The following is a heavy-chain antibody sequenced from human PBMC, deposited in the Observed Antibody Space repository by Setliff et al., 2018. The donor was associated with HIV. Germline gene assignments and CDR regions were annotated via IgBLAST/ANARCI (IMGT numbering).Heavy chain of an antibody. D-gene: IGHD2-2*03. Sequence: GASVKVSCKASGYSFTSSGVSWVRQAPGQGLEWMGWINIRNGNTNYAQKFQGRVTMTTDTSTSTAYMGLRSLRSDDTAVYYCAKVDNGHCDSTSCRDFDYWGRGTLVTVSS. J-gene: IGHJ4*02. CDR3: AKVDNGHCDSTSCRDFDY. CDR1: GYSFTSSG. CDR2: INIRNGNT. V-gene: IGHV1-18*01.